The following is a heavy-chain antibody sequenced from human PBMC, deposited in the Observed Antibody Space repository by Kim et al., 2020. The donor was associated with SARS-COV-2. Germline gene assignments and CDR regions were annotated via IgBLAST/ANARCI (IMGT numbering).Heavy chain of an antibody. Sequence: KYHVDSLKGRFTISRDNSKNTLYLQMNSLRGEDTAVYYCAGGWPYFYGIDVWGQGTTVIVSS. V-gene: IGHV3-30*02. CDR3: AGGWPYFYGIDV. CDR2: K. D-gene: IGHD6-19*01. J-gene: IGHJ6*02.